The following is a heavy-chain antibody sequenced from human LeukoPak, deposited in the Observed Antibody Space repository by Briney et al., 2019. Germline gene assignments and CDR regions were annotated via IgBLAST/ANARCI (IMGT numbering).Heavy chain of an antibody. J-gene: IGHJ6*02. CDR1: GGSISSSSYY. D-gene: IGHD4/OR15-4a*01. CDR3: ARPAYYLGGTGYYGMDV. V-gene: IGHV4-39*01. Sequence: PSETLSLTCTVSGGSISSSSYYWGWIRQPPGKGLEWIGSIYYSGSTYYNPSLKSRVTISVDTSKNQFSLKLSSVTAADTAVYYCARPAYYLGGTGYYGMDVWGQGTTVTVSS. CDR2: IYYSGST.